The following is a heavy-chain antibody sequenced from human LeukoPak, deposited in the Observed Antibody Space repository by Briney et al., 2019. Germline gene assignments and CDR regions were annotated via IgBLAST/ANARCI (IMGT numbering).Heavy chain of an antibody. CDR2: INPNSGGT. V-gene: IGHV1-2*02. CDR1: GYTFTGYY. Sequence: ASVKVSCKASGYTFTGYYMHWVRQAPGQGLEWMGGINPNSGGTNYAQKFQGRVTMTRGTSIRTAYMELNRLIFDDTAVYYCARARGTSWYGYWGQGTLVTVSS. D-gene: IGHD6-13*01. CDR3: ARARGTSWYGY. J-gene: IGHJ4*02.